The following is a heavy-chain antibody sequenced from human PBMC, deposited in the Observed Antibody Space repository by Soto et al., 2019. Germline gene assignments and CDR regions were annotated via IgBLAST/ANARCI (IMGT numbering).Heavy chain of an antibody. J-gene: IGHJ6*02. CDR3: ARDLGPIAPDYYYYGMDV. V-gene: IGHV1-69*04. CDR2: IIPILGIA. CDR1: GGTFSSYT. D-gene: IGHD6-13*01. Sequence: GASVKVSCKASGGTFSSYTISWVRQAPGQGLEWMGRIIPILGIANYAQKFQGRVTITADKSTSTAYMELSSLRSEDTAVYYCARDLGPIAPDYYYYGMDVWGQGTTVTVSS.